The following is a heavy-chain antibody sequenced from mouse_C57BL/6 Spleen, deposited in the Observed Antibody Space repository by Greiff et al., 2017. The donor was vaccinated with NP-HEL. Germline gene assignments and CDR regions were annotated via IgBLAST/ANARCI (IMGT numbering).Heavy chain of an antibody. CDR3: ARSYGRDYFDY. V-gene: IGHV1-18*01. J-gene: IGHJ2*01. CDR2: INPNNGGT. CDR1: GYTFTDYN. Sequence: EVKLVESGPELVKPGASVKIPCKASGYTFTDYNMDWVKQSHGKSLEWIGDINPNNGGTIYNQKFKGKATLTVDKSSSTAYMELRSLTSEDTAVYYCARSYGRDYFDYWGQGTTLTVSS. D-gene: IGHD2-1*01.